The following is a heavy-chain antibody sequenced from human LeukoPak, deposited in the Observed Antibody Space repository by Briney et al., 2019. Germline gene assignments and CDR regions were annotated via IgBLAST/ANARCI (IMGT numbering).Heavy chain of an antibody. V-gene: IGHV4-34*01. J-gene: IGHJ4*02. CDR1: GGSFSAYY. D-gene: IGHD3-22*01. Sequence: SETLSLTCAVYGGSFSAYYWSWIRQPPGKGLEWIGEINHSGSTTNYNPSLKSRITISVDTSKNQFSLKLSSVTAADTAVYYCAREKIHYYDSSGYWDYWGQGTLVTVSS. CDR2: INHSGSTT. CDR3: AREKIHYYDSSGYWDY.